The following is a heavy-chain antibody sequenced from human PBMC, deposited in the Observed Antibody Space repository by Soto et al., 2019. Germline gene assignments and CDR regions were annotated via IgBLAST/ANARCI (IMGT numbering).Heavy chain of an antibody. J-gene: IGHJ4*02. Sequence: GASVKVSCKASGGTFSSYAISWVRQAPGQGLEWMGRIIPIFGTANYAQKFQGRVTITADESTSTVYMELSSLRSEDTAVYYCAREEYSSSSGLHYWGQGTLVTVSS. D-gene: IGHD6-6*01. CDR1: GGTFSSYA. CDR2: IIPIFGTA. CDR3: AREEYSSSSGLHY. V-gene: IGHV1-69*13.